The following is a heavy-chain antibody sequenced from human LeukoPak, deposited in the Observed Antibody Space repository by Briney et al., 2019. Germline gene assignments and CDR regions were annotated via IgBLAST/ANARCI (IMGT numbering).Heavy chain of an antibody. V-gene: IGHV1-18*01. J-gene: IGHJ6*03. CDR3: ARGRWSGYYRANYYYYMDV. D-gene: IGHD3-3*01. Sequence: ASVKVSCKTSGYTFASFGISWVRQAPGQGLEWMGWTSTYNRNTNYAQKLQGRVTMTTDTSTSTAYMELRSLRSDDTAVYYCARGRWSGYYRANYYYYMDVWGKGTTVTVSS. CDR2: TSTYNRNT. CDR1: GYTFASFG.